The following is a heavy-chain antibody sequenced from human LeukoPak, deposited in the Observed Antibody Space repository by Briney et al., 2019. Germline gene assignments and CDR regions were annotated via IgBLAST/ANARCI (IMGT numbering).Heavy chain of an antibody. Sequence: GGSLRLSCAASGFTFDDYAMHWVRQAPGKGLEWVSGISWNSGSIGYADSVKGRFTISRDNAKNSLYLQMNSLRAEDTALYYCAKDMYSYGDDKGAFDIWGQGTMVTVSS. CDR1: GFTFDDYA. D-gene: IGHD4-17*01. J-gene: IGHJ3*02. V-gene: IGHV3-9*01. CDR3: AKDMYSYGDDKGAFDI. CDR2: ISWNSGSI.